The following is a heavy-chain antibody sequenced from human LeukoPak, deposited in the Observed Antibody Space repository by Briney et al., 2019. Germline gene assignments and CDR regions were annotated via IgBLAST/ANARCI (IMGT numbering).Heavy chain of an antibody. Sequence: SGGSLRLSCAAPGFTFSNYEMNWVRQAPGKGLEWVSYISSIDSTTYYADSVKGRFTISRDNAKNSLYLQMNSLRVEDTAVYHCARGLASSNWPHWFDPWGQGTLVSVSS. J-gene: IGHJ5*02. CDR2: ISSIDSTT. V-gene: IGHV3-48*03. CDR3: ARGLASSNWPHWFDP. D-gene: IGHD6-13*01. CDR1: GFTFSNYE.